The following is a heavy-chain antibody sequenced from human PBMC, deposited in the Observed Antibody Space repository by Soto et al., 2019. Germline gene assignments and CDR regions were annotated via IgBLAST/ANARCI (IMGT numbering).Heavy chain of an antibody. Sequence: SSVKVSCKASGGTFSSYAISWLRQAPGQGLEWMGGIIPIFGTANYAQKFQGRVTITADESTSTAYMELSSLRSEDTAVYYCARPRGVTTWFDPWGQGTLVTVYS. CDR2: IIPIFGTA. CDR3: ARPRGVTTWFDP. V-gene: IGHV1-69*13. CDR1: GGTFSSYA. J-gene: IGHJ5*02. D-gene: IGHD3-10*01.